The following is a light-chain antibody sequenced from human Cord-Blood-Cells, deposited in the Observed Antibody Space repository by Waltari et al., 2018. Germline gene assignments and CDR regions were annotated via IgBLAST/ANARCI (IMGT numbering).Light chain of an antibody. CDR1: QSVSSY. J-gene: IGKJ5*01. CDR2: DAS. Sequence: EIVLTQSPATLSLSPGERAPLSCRAGQSVSSYLAWYQQKPGQAPRHLIYDASNRATGIPARCSGSGSGRDVTLTISSREPEDFAVYYCQQRSNWPPPTFGQGTRLEIK. CDR3: QQRSNWPPPT. V-gene: IGKV3-11*02.